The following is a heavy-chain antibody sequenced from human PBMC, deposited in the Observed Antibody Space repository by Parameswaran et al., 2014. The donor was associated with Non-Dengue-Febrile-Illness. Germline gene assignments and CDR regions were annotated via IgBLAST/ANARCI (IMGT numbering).Heavy chain of an antibody. V-gene: IGHV3-33*01. CDR3: ARKGDSSSWSYFDY. J-gene: IGHJ4*02. D-gene: IGHD6-13*01. Sequence: MPGVRQAPGKGLEWVAVIWYDGSNKYYADSVKGRFTISRDNSKNTLYLQMNSLRAEDTAVYYCARKGDSSSWSYFDYWGQGTLVTVSS. CDR2: IWYDGSNK.